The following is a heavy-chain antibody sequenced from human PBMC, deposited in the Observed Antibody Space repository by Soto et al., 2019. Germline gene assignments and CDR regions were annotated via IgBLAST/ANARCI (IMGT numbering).Heavy chain of an antibody. CDR2: ISYDGSNK. CDR1: GFTFSSYA. J-gene: IGHJ3*02. Sequence: PGGSLRLSCAASGFTFSSYAMHWVRQAPGKGLEWVAVISYDGSNKYYADSVKGRFTISRDNSKNTLYLQMSSLRAEDTAVYYCARGRRLYYYDSSGQRDAFDIWGQGTMVTVSS. D-gene: IGHD3-22*01. CDR3: ARGRRLYYYDSSGQRDAFDI. V-gene: IGHV3-30-3*01.